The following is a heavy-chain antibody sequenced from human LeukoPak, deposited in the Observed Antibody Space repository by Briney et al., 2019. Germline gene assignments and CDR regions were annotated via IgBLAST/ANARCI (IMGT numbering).Heavy chain of an antibody. CDR3: ATDSFSFGDLNPGP. D-gene: IGHD3-16*01. CDR1: GFTFSSYW. CDR2: IIQDGSEK. J-gene: IGHJ5*02. Sequence: PGGSLGLSCAASGFTFSSYWMSWVRQAPGKGLEWVANIIQDGSEKYYVDSVRGRFTISRDNAKSSLYLQMTNLRAEDTAVYYCATDSFSFGDLNPGPWGQGTLVTVSS. V-gene: IGHV3-7*01.